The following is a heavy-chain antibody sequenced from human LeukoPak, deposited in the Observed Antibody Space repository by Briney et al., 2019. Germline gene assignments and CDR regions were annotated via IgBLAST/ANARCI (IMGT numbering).Heavy chain of an antibody. J-gene: IGHJ4*02. CDR1: GFTVSSNH. CDR3: AKDPGAYGDWDYYFDY. V-gene: IGHV3-53*01. CDR2: IYTDGST. Sequence: GGSLRLSCVASGFTVSSNHMNWVRQAPGRGLDWVSLIYTDGSTYYADSVKGRFNISRDNSKNTLYLQMNSLRAEDTAVYYCAKDPGAYGDWDYYFDYWGQGTLVTVSS. D-gene: IGHD4-17*01.